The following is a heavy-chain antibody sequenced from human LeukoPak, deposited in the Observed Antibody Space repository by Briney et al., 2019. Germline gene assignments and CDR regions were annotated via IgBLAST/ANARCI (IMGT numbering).Heavy chain of an antibody. Sequence: SETLSLTCTVSGGSISSNYWSWIRQPPGKGLEWIGYIHYSGSTNYNPSLKSRVTISVDTSKNQFSLKLSPVTAADTAVYYCARVGVDYSGNIIKYYFDYWGRGTLVTVSS. CDR1: GGSISSNY. V-gene: IGHV4-59*01. D-gene: IGHD4-23*01. CDR2: IHYSGST. CDR3: ARVGVDYSGNIIKYYFDY. J-gene: IGHJ4*02.